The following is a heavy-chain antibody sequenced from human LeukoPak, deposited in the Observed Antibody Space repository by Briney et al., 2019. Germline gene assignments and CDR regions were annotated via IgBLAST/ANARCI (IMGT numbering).Heavy chain of an antibody. Sequence: GGSLRLSCAASGFTFSDYYMSWMRQAPGKGLEWVSYISSSSSYTNYADSVKGRFTISRDNAKNSLYLQMNSLRAEDTAVYYCARTVTTKVVDYWGQGTLVTVSS. J-gene: IGHJ4*02. D-gene: IGHD4-17*01. CDR1: GFTFSDYY. V-gene: IGHV3-11*03. CDR3: ARTVTTKVVDY. CDR2: ISSSSSYT.